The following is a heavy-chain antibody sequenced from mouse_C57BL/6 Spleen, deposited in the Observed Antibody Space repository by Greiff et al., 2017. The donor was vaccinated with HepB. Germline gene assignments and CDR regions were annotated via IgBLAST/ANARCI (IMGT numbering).Heavy chain of an antibody. D-gene: IGHD1-1*01. CDR1: GFSFNTYA. J-gene: IGHJ1*03. V-gene: IGHV10-1*01. CDR2: IRSKSNNYAT. Sequence: EVQVVESGGGLVQPKGSLKLSCAASGFSFNTYAMNWVRQAPGKGLEWVARIRSKSNNYATYYADSVKDRFTISRDDSESMLYLQMNNLKTEGTAMYYSVGLYYCSSYGYFDVWGTGTTVTVSS. CDR3: VGLYYCSSYGYFDV.